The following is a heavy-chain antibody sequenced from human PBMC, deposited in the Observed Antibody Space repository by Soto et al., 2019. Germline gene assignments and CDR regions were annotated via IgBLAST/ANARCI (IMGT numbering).Heavy chain of an antibody. V-gene: IGHV4-39*01. Sequence: SETLSLTCTVSGGSISSSSYYWGWIRQPPGKGLEWIGSIYYSGSTYYNPSLKSRVTISVDTSKNQFSLKLSSVTAADTAVYYCARRVVPAAMPVSDWFDPWGQGTLVTVSS. J-gene: IGHJ5*02. CDR2: IYYSGST. CDR1: GGSISSSSYY. D-gene: IGHD2-2*01. CDR3: ARRVVPAAMPVSDWFDP.